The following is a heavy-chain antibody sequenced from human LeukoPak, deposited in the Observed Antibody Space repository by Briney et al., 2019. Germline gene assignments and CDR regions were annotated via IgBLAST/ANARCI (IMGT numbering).Heavy chain of an antibody. CDR1: GFTSSDYY. D-gene: IGHD6-13*01. CDR2: ISSTGSTM. Sequence: GGSLRLSCAASASGFTSSDYYMNWIRQAPGKGLEWVAYISSTGSTMYYADSVKGRFTISRDNAKNSLYLQMNSLRAEDTAVYYCAKDGIAAAGTGEVDYWGQGTLVTVSS. J-gene: IGHJ4*02. V-gene: IGHV3-11*04. CDR3: AKDGIAAAGTGEVDY.